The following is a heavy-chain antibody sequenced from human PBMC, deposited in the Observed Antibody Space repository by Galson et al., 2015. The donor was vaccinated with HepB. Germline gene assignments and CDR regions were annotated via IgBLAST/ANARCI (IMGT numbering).Heavy chain of an antibody. CDR2: IKQDGSEK. Sequence: SLRLSCAASGFTFSSYWMSWVRQAPGKGLEWVANIKQDGSEKYYVDSVKGRFTISRDNAKNSLYLQMNSLRAEDTAVYYCARDKGVTTSYYYYYYMDVWGKGTTVTVSS. CDR3: ARDKGVTTSYYYYYYMDV. CDR1: GFTFSSYW. J-gene: IGHJ6*03. D-gene: IGHD4-17*01. V-gene: IGHV3-7*03.